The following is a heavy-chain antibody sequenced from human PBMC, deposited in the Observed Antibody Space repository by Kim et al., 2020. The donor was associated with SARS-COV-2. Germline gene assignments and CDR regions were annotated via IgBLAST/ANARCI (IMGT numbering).Heavy chain of an antibody. CDR2: IYYSGST. D-gene: IGHD3-10*01. Sequence: SETLSLTCTVSGGSISSYYWSWIRQPPGKGLEWIGYIYYSGSTNYNPSLKSRVTISVDTSKNQFSLKLSSVTAADTAVYYCARAYGSGSYYNRGVADLGYWGQGTLVTVSS. CDR3: ARAYGSGSYYNRGVADLGY. J-gene: IGHJ4*02. V-gene: IGHV4-59*13. CDR1: GGSISSYY.